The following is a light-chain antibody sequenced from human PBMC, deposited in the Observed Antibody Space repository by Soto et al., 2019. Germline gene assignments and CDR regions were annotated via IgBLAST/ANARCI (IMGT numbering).Light chain of an antibody. CDR2: DAS. CDR1: QGIHNY. CDR3: QQLNSYPRT. J-gene: IGKJ1*01. V-gene: IGKV1-9*01. Sequence: DIQLTQSPSFLSASVGDTVHINCRASQGIHNYLAWYQQKPGKAPNLLIFDASTLHSGVPSRFIGSGSGTDFTLTITTLQPEDFAVYYCQQLNSYPRTFGQGTKVEIK.